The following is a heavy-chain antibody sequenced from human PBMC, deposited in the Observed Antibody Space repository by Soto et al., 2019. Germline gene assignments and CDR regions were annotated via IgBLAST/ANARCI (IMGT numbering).Heavy chain of an antibody. V-gene: IGHV3-23*01. Sequence: EVQLLESGGGLVQPGGSLRLSCAVSGFIISDYGVTWVRQAPGKGLEWVSGFSGGGGGTFYADSVKGRFTISRDDPKNTAYLQMNSLGAEATAVYYCVIWNGLGDRWGQGTLVTVSS. CDR1: GFIISDYG. D-gene: IGHD1-1*01. J-gene: IGHJ5*02. CDR3: VIWNGLGDR. CDR2: FSGGGGGT.